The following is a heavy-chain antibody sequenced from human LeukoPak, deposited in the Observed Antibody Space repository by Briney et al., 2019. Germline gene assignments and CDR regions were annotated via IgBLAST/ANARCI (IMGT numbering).Heavy chain of an antibody. V-gene: IGHV3-7*01. J-gene: IGHJ4*02. Sequence: PGGSLRLSCAASGFTFSSDWMSWVRQAPGKGLEWVANIKQDGSEKCYVDSVKGRFTISRDNAKNSLYLQMNSLRAEDTAVYYCARGPLTVIAAADYWGQGTLVTVSS. CDR3: ARGPLTVIAAADY. CDR1: GFTFSSDW. CDR2: IKQDGSEK. D-gene: IGHD6-13*01.